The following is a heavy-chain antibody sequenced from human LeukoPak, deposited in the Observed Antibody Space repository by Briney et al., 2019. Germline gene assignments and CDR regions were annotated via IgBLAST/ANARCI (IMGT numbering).Heavy chain of an antibody. Sequence: GGSLRLSCAASGFTFSSYWMCWVRQAPGKGLEWVANIKRDGSEKYYVDSVKGRFTISRDNAKNSLYLQTNSMRAEDTAVYYCATDDNSGSDYWGQGTLVTVSS. V-gene: IGHV3-7*01. J-gene: IGHJ4*02. CDR2: IKRDGSEK. CDR3: ATDDNSGSDY. D-gene: IGHD3-22*01. CDR1: GFTFSSYW.